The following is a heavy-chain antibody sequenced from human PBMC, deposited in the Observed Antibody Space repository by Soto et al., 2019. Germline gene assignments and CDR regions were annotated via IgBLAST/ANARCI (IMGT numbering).Heavy chain of an antibody. Sequence: GGSLRLSCATSGFTFGYFSISWVRQAPGRGLEWVGFIRSKDYGGTTEYAASVKGRFAISRDDSTGIAYLQMNSLKIEDTAVYYCTREIPYFDSWGQGTLVTVSS. J-gene: IGHJ4*02. CDR1: GFTFGYFS. CDR3: TREIPYFDS. CDR2: IRSKDYGGTT. V-gene: IGHV3-49*02.